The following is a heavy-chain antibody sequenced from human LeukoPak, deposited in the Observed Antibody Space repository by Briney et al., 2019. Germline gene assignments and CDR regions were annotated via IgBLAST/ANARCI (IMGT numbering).Heavy chain of an antibody. D-gene: IGHD4-11*01. Sequence: GGSLRLSCAASGFTVSSNYMSWVRQAPGKGLEWVSGISGGGGSTYYADSVKGRFTISRDNSKNTLYLQMNSLRAEDTAVYYCAKDRHYGNSPVDYWGQGTLVTVSS. V-gene: IGHV3-23*01. J-gene: IGHJ4*02. CDR1: GFTVSSNY. CDR2: ISGGGGST. CDR3: AKDRHYGNSPVDY.